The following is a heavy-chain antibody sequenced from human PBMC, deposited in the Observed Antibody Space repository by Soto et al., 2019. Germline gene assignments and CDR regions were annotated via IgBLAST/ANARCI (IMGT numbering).Heavy chain of an antibody. Sequence: GGSLRLSCAASGFTFSSYWMSWVRQAPGKGLEWVANIKQDGSEKYYVDSVKGRFTISRDNAKNSPYLQMNSLRAEDTAVYYCARVQAYYDFWSGYRNPRGGGGMDVWGQGTTVTVSS. CDR2: IKQDGSEK. V-gene: IGHV3-7*01. CDR1: GFTFSSYW. D-gene: IGHD3-3*01. J-gene: IGHJ6*02. CDR3: ARVQAYYDFWSGYRNPRGGGGMDV.